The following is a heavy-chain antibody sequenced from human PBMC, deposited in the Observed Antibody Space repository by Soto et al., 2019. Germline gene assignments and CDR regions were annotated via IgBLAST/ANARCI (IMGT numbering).Heavy chain of an antibody. J-gene: IGHJ3*02. CDR1: GYPVTAYY. CDR2: INPATGAA. V-gene: IGHV1-2*02. D-gene: IGHD3-3*01. Sequence: QLHLVQSGAVVKKPGASVTVSCSASGYPVTAYYMHWVRQAPGRGLEWMGGINPATGAAKYTQTFQGRGTMTRDTSTSTVFMEVGGRTSGDAAVFYCARGGGVGVAGSAAFDMWGQGTLVTVSS. CDR3: ARGGGVGVAGSAAFDM.